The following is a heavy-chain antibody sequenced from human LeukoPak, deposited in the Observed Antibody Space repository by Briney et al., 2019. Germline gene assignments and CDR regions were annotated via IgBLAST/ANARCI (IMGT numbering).Heavy chain of an antibody. V-gene: IGHV3-66*02. Sequence: PGGSLRLSCAASGFTVSSNYMGWVRQAPGKGLEWVSVIYSGGSTYYADSAKGRFTISRDNSKNTLYLQMNSLRAEDTAVYYCARDSGAYYDFWSGYYNNYYYYYMDVWGKGTTVTVSS. CDR2: IYSGGST. CDR3: ARDSGAYYDFWSGYYNNYYYYYMDV. CDR1: GFTVSSNY. D-gene: IGHD3-3*01. J-gene: IGHJ6*03.